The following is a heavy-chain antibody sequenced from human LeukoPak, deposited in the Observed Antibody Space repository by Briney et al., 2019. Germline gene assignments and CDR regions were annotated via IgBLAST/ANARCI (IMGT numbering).Heavy chain of an antibody. CDR1: GGTFGSYA. CDR3: ASLTAVAGTEDY. V-gene: IGHV1-69*05. CDR2: IIPIFGTA. J-gene: IGHJ4*02. Sequence: ASVKVCCKASGGTFGSYAISWVRQAPGQGLEWLGGIIPIFGTANYAQKFQGRVTITTDESTSTAYMELSSLISEDTAVYYRASLTAVAGTEDYWGQGTLVTVSS. D-gene: IGHD1-1*01.